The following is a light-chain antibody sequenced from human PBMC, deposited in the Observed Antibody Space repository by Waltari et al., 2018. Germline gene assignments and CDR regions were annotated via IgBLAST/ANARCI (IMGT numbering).Light chain of an antibody. CDR3: MQGTHWPLT. CDR1: QSLVHSDGHTY. J-gene: IGKJ4*01. Sequence: EVVMTQSPLSLPVTLGQQASISCKSSQSLVHSDGHTYLAWFQQRPGQSPRRLIYKVSNRESGVPDRFSASGSGTDFTLKISRVEAEDVGVYYCMQGTHWPLTFGGGTKVEIK. V-gene: IGKV2-30*02. CDR2: KVS.